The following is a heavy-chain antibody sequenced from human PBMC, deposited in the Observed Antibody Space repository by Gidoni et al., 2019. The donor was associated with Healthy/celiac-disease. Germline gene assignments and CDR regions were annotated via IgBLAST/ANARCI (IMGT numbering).Heavy chain of an antibody. Sequence: QVQLQESGPGLVKPSVTLSLTCAVSGGSISCSNWWSWVRQPPGKGLEWIGEIYHSGSTNYNPSLKSRVTISVVKSKNQFSLKLSSVTAADTAVYYCARFSSGSYYYYGMDVWGQGTTVTVSS. CDR3: ARFSSGSYYYYGMDV. J-gene: IGHJ6*02. D-gene: IGHD6-19*01. V-gene: IGHV4-4*02. CDR2: IYHSGST. CDR1: GGSISCSNW.